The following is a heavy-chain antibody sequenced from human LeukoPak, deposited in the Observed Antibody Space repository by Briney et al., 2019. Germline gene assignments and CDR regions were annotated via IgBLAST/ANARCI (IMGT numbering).Heavy chain of an antibody. J-gene: IGHJ6*03. V-gene: IGHV1-69*13. Sequence: ASVKVSCKASGYTFTGYYMHWVRQAPGQGLEWMGGIIPIFGTANYAQKFQGRVTITADESTSTAYMELSSLRSEDTAVYYCARVVGYSYGSYYYYYYMDVWGKGTTVTISS. CDR1: GYTFTGYY. D-gene: IGHD5-18*01. CDR3: ARVVGYSYGSYYYYYYMDV. CDR2: IIPIFGTA.